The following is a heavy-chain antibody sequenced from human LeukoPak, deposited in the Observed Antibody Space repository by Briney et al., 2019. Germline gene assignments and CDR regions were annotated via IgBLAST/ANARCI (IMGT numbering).Heavy chain of an antibody. V-gene: IGHV3-21*01. CDR2: ISSSSSYI. Sequence: GGSLRLSCAASGFTFSSYSMNWVRQAPGKGLEWVSSISSSSSYIYYADSVKGRSTISRDNAKNSLYLQMNSLRAEDTAVYYCARGYQLVPPYNWFDPWGQGTLVTVSS. D-gene: IGHD6-6*01. J-gene: IGHJ5*02. CDR1: GFTFSSYS. CDR3: ARGYQLVPPYNWFDP.